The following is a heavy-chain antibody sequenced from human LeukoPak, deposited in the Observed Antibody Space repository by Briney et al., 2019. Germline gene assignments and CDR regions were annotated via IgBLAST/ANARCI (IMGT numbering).Heavy chain of an antibody. CDR3: ARTGGPDYGDPHDAFAI. CDR1: GYIFTDYY. Sequence: ASVKVSCKASGYIFTDYYIHWVRQAPGQGLEWMGRVNPNSGGTNFAQKFQGRVTMTRDTSISTAYMELSRLRSDDTAVYYCARTGGPDYGDPHDAFAIWGQGTMVTVSS. V-gene: IGHV1-2*06. D-gene: IGHD4-17*01. J-gene: IGHJ3*02. CDR2: VNPNSGGT.